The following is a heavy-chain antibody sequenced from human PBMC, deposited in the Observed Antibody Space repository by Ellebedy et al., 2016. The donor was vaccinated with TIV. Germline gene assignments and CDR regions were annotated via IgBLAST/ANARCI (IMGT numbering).Heavy chain of an antibody. Sequence: AASVKVSCKASGYSFTGYYMHWVRQAPGQGLEWMGWISPNNGGISYAQKFQGRVTMTRDPSISTAYMELSRLRSDDTAVYYCAREDSTNYGSGYDFWGQGTLVTVSS. V-gene: IGHV1-2*02. CDR1: GYSFTGYY. CDR2: ISPNNGGI. CDR3: AREDSTNYGSGYDF. D-gene: IGHD3-10*01. J-gene: IGHJ4*02.